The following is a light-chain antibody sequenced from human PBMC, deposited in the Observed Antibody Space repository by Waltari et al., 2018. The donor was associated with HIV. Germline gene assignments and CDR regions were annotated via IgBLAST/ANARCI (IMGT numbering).Light chain of an antibody. CDR2: DAS. CDR3: QQRSDWPRST. CDR1: QSVSTY. Sequence: EIVLTQSPATLSLSPGERATLSCRASQSVSTYLALYQQRPGQAPRLLIYDASSRATGIPARFSGSGSGTDFTLTISSLEPADFAVYYCQQRSDWPRSTFGGGTKVEIK. V-gene: IGKV3-11*01. J-gene: IGKJ4*01.